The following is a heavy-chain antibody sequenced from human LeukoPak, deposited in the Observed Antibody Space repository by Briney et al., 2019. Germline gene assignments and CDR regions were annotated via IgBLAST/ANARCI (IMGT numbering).Heavy chain of an antibody. CDR2: ISAYNGNT. CDR1: GYTFTSYG. CDR3: ARSSSRITIFGVVIISEDY. J-gene: IGHJ4*02. V-gene: IGHV1-18*01. D-gene: IGHD3-3*01. Sequence: ASVKVSCKASGYTFTSYGISWVRQAPGQGLEWMGWISAYNGNTNYAQKLQGRVTMTTDTSTSTAYMELRSLRFDDTAVYYCARSSSRITIFGVVIISEDYWGQGTLVTVSS.